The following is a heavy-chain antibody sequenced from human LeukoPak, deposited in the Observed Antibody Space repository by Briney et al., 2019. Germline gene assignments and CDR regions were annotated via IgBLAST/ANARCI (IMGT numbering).Heavy chain of an antibody. CDR1: GFTFSSYA. J-gene: IGHJ4*02. D-gene: IGHD3-10*01. CDR3: AKEGPGITMVRGGNDDY. Sequence: GGSLRLSCAASGFTFSSYAMSWVRQAPGKGLEWVSAISGSGGSTYYADSVKGRFTISRDNSKNTLYLQVNSLRAEDTAVYYCAKEGPGITMVRGGNDDYWGQGTLVTVSS. CDR2: ISGSGGST. V-gene: IGHV3-23*01.